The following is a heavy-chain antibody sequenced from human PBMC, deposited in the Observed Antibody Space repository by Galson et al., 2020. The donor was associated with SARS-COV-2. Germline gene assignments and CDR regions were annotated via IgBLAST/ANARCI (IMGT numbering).Heavy chain of an antibody. V-gene: IGHV3-74*01. Sequence: GGSLRLSCAASGFTFSSYWTHWVRQPPEKGLVWVSRMDTVGSITDYADSVRGRFTISRDNVKNTLFLEMNSLRGEDTAVYYCSSDLGGSMGAWGQGTLVTVSS. J-gene: IGHJ4*02. CDR1: GFTFSSYW. CDR3: SSDLGGSMGA. D-gene: IGHD3-16*01. CDR2: MDTVGSIT.